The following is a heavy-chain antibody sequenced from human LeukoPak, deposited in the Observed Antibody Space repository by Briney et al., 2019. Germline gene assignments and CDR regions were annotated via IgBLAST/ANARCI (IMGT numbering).Heavy chain of an antibody. V-gene: IGHV3-66*01. CDR1: GFTVTSTY. D-gene: IGHD3-22*01. CDR2: IYSGGTP. J-gene: IGHJ4*02. Sequence: AGGSLRLSCAASGFTVTSTYMSWVRQAPGKGLEWVSVIYSGGTPFYADSVKGRFTISRDTYKNTVYLQMNSLRAEYTAMYHCARRGPRITTISTPRASDYWGQGLLVTVSS. CDR3: ARRGPRITTISTPRASDY.